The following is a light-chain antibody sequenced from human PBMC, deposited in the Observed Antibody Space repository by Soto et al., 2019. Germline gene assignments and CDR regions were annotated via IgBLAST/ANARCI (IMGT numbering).Light chain of an antibody. CDR3: QLYGSSPLWT. Sequence: EIVLTQSPGTLSLSPGERATLSCRASQSVSSSYLAWYQQKPGQAPRLLIYGASSRATGIPDRFSGSGSGTDFTLTISRLEPEDVAVYYCQLYGSSPLWTFGQGTKVEIK. CDR2: GAS. V-gene: IGKV3-20*01. J-gene: IGKJ1*01. CDR1: QSVSSSY.